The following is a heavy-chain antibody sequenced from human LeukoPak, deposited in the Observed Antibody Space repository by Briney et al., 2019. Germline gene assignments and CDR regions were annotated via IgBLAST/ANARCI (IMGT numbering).Heavy chain of an antibody. CDR3: ARTRGYGYGHFNDY. CDR2: INPSGGST. V-gene: IGHV1-46*01. D-gene: IGHD5-18*01. CDR1: GYTFTSYG. Sequence: ASVKVSCKASGYTFTSYGISWVRQAPGQGLEWMGIINPSGGSTSYAQKFQGRVTMTRDMSTSTVYMELSSLRSEDTAVYYCARTRGYGYGHFNDYWGQGTLVTVSS. J-gene: IGHJ4*02.